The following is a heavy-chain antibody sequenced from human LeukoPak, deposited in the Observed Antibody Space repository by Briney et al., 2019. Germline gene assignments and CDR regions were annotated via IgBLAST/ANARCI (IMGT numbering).Heavy chain of an antibody. V-gene: IGHV1-18*01. CDR3: ARVYYDFWSGYEYDAFDI. CDR1: GYTFTSYG. D-gene: IGHD3-3*01. Sequence: GASVKVSWKASGYTFTSYGISWVRQAPGQGLEWMGWISAYNGNTNYAQKLQGRVTMTTDTSTSTAYMELRSLRSDDTAVYYCARVYYDFWSGYEYDAFDIWGQGTMVTVSS. CDR2: ISAYNGNT. J-gene: IGHJ3*02.